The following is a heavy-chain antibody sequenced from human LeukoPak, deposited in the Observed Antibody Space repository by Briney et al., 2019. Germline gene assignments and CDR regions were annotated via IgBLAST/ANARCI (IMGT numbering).Heavy chain of an antibody. V-gene: IGHV5-51*01. CDR2: IYPADSDT. J-gene: IGHJ5*02. D-gene: IGHD6-13*01. CDR3: AREGTAATATSNWFDP. Sequence: GEPLKISCKASGYTFTAYWIAWVRQMPGKGLEWMGIIYPADSDTRYSPSFQGQVTISADESRSTAYLQWSSLKASDTATYYCAREGTAATATSNWFDPWGQGTLVTVSS. CDR1: GYTFTAYW.